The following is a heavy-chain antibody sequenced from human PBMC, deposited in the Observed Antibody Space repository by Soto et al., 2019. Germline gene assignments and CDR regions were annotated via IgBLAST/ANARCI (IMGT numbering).Heavy chain of an antibody. CDR2: INAGNGNT. CDR3: AIGSGWYPPFDY. Sequence: QVQLVQSGAEEKKPGASVKVSCKASGYTFNSYAMHWVRQAPGQGLEWMGWINAGNGNTKYLQKFQGRVTITRDTTASTAYMELSSLRSEDKAVYYCAIGSGWYPPFDYWGQGTLVTVSS. V-gene: IGHV1-3*05. D-gene: IGHD6-19*01. J-gene: IGHJ4*02. CDR1: GYTFNSYA.